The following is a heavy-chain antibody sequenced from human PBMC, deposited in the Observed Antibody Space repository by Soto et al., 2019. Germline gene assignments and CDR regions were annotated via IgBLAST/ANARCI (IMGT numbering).Heavy chain of an antibody. Sequence: GASVKVSCKASGYTFTSYYMHGVRQAPGQGLEWMGIINPSGGSTSYAQKFQGRVTMTRDTSTSTVYMELSSLRSEDTAVYYCARARVIFTWFDPWGQGTLVTVSS. J-gene: IGHJ5*02. D-gene: IGHD3-22*01. CDR2: INPSGGST. V-gene: IGHV1-46*01. CDR1: GYTFTSYY. CDR3: ARARVIFTWFDP.